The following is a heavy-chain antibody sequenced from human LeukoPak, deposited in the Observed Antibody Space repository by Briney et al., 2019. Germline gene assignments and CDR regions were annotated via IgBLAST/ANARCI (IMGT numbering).Heavy chain of an antibody. CDR1: GGSFSGYY. Sequence: SETLSLTCAVYGGSFSGYYWSWIRQPPGKGLEWIGNIHDSGNTYYNPSLKSRVTMSLDSSKNQFSLNLSSVTAADTAVYFCAGVVYYYDSTGYPYFDYWGQGTLVTVAS. CDR3: AGVVYYYDSTGYPYFDY. CDR2: IHDSGNT. D-gene: IGHD3-22*01. J-gene: IGHJ4*02. V-gene: IGHV4-34*10.